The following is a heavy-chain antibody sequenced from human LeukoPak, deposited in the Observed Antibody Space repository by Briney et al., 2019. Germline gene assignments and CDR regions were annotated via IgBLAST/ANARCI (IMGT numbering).Heavy chain of an antibody. J-gene: IGHJ5*02. CDR3: ARGGVRGVIIGWFDP. CDR1: GGSFSGYY. D-gene: IGHD3-10*01. CDR2: INHSGST. V-gene: IGHV4-34*01. Sequence: SETLSLTCAVYGGSFSGYYWSWIRQPPGKGLEWMGEINHSGSTNYNPSLKSRVTISVDTSKNQFSLKLSSVTAADTAVYYCARGGVRGVIIGWFDPWGQGTLVTVSS.